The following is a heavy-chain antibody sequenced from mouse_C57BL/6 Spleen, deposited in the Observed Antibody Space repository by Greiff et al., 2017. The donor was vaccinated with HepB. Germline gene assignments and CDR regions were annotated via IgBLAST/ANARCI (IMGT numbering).Heavy chain of an antibody. CDR3: ARSGDWYVYYGLDY. V-gene: IGHV1-69*01. D-gene: IGHD2-14*01. Sequence: QVQLQQPGAELVMPGASVKLSCKASGYTFTSYGMHWVKQRPGQGLEWIGEIDPSDSYTNYNQKFKGKSTLTVDKSSSTAYMQLSSLTSEDSAVYYCARSGDWYVYYGLDYWGQGTSVTVSS. J-gene: IGHJ4*01. CDR2: IDPSDSYT. CDR1: GYTFTSYG.